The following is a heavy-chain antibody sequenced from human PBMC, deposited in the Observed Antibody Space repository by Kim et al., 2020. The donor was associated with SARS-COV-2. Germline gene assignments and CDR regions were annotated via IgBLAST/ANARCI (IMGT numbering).Heavy chain of an antibody. CDR2: IYDSGST. CDR3: ARGYCSGGSCYWGFDP. J-gene: IGHJ5*02. D-gene: IGHD2-15*01. V-gene: IGHV4-39*01. Sequence: SETLSLTCTVSGGSISSSSYYWGWIRQPPGKGLEWIGSIYDSGSTYYNPSLKSRVTISVDTSKNQFSLKLSSVTAADTAVYYCARGYCSGGSCYWGFDPWGQGTLVTVSS. CDR1: GGSISSSSYY.